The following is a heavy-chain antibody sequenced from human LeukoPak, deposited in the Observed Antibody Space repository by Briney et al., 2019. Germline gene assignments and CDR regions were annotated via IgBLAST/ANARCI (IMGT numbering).Heavy chain of an antibody. CDR3: ARARGSIVVVLAAPFDY. V-gene: IGHV3-48*03. J-gene: IGHJ4*02. CDR1: GFTFSSYE. CDR2: ISSSGSTI. D-gene: IGHD2-2*01. Sequence: GGSLRLSCAASGFTFSSYEMNRVRQAPGKGLEWVSYISSSGSTIYYADSVKGRFTISRDNAKNSLYLQMNSLRAEDTAVYYCARARGSIVVVLAAPFDYWGQGTLVTVSS.